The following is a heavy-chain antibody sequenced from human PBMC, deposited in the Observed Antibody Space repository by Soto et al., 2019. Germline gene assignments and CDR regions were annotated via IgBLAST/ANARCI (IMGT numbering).Heavy chain of an antibody. CDR3: AKDLLEEDDYGDPTVLFDY. Sequence: GGSLRLSCAASGFTFSSYAMSWVRQAPGKGLEWVSAISGSGGSTYYADSVKGRFTISRDNSKNTLYLQMNSLRAEDTAVYYCAKDLLEEDDYGDPTVLFDYWGQGTLVTVSS. CDR2: ISGSGGST. D-gene: IGHD4-17*01. V-gene: IGHV3-23*01. CDR1: GFTFSSYA. J-gene: IGHJ4*02.